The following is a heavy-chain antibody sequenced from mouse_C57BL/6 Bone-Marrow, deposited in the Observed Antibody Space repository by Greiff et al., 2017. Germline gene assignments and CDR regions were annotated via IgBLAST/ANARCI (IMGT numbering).Heavy chain of an antibody. J-gene: IGHJ4*01. D-gene: IGHD2-4*01. CDR2: IDPSDSYT. Sequence: QVQLQQPGAELVMPGASVKLSCKASGYTFTRYWMHWVKQRPGQGLEWIGEIDPSDSYTNYNQKFKGKSTLTVDKSSSTAYMQLSSLTSEDSAVYYWAREPDYDYDNYAMDYWGQGTSVTVSS. CDR3: AREPDYDYDNYAMDY. V-gene: IGHV1-69*01. CDR1: GYTFTRYW.